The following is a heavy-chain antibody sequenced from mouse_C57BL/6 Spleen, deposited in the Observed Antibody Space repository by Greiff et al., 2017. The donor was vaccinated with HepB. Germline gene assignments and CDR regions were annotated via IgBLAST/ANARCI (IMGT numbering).Heavy chain of an antibody. CDR1: GYTFTDYY. V-gene: IGHV1-26*01. CDR2: INPNNGGT. Sequence: EVQLQQSGPELVKPGASVKISCKASGYTFTDYYMNWVKQSHGKSLEWIGDINPNNGGTSYNQKFKGKATLTVDKSSSTAYMELRSLTSEDSAVYYCARSFHYYGSSAWFAYWGQGTLVTVSA. CDR3: ARSFHYYGSSAWFAY. D-gene: IGHD1-1*01. J-gene: IGHJ3*01.